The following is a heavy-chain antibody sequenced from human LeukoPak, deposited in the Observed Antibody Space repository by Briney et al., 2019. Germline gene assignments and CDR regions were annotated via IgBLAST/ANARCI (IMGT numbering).Heavy chain of an antibody. CDR2: INPNSGGT. CDR3: ASLYYCSGGSCSNWFDP. CDR1: GYTFTGYH. D-gene: IGHD2-15*01. V-gene: IGHV1-2*02. J-gene: IGHJ5*02. Sequence: ASVKVSCKASGYTFTGYHMHWVRQAPGQGLEWMGWINPNSGGTNYAQKFQGRVTMTRDTSISTAYMELSRLRSDDTAVYYCASLYYCSGGSCSNWFDPWGQGTLVTVSS.